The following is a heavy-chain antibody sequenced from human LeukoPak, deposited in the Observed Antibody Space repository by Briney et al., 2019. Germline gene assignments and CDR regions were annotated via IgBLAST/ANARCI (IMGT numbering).Heavy chain of an antibody. V-gene: IGHV1-18*01. D-gene: IGHD3-10*01. CDR1: GYSFTTYG. J-gene: IGHJ6*03. CDR2: ISTYNGNT. CDR3: ARAVLLWFGESGYYMDV. Sequence: ASVKVSCKASGYSFTTYGISWVRQAPGQGLEWMGWISTYNGNTNYAQKLQGRVTMTTDTSTSTAYMELRSLRSDDTAVYYCARAVLLWFGESGYYMDVWGKGTTVTLSS.